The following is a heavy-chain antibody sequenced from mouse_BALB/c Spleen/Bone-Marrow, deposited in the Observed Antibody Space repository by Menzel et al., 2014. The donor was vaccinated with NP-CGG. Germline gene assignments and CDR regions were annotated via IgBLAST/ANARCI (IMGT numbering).Heavy chain of an antibody. Sequence: QVQLQQSGAKLVRPGTSVKISCKASGYTFTNYWLGWVKQRPGHGLEWIGDIYPGGGYTDYNEKLKGKATLTADTSSSTAYMQLSSLTSEDSAVYFCARDMITTRAMDYWGQGTSVTVSS. CDR1: GYTFTNYW. CDR3: ARDMITTRAMDY. D-gene: IGHD2-4*01. V-gene: IGHV1-63*02. J-gene: IGHJ4*01. CDR2: IYPGGGYT.